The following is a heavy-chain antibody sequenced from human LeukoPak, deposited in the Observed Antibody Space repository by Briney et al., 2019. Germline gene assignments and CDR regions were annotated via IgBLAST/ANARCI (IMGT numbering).Heavy chain of an antibody. D-gene: IGHD5-18*01. CDR1: GGSISSYY. J-gene: IGHJ4*02. CDR2: IYYSGST. Sequence: SETLSLTCTVSGGSISSYYWSWIRQPPGKGLECIGYIYYSGSTNYNPSLKSRVTISVDTSKNQFSLKLSSVTAADTAVYYCASLLAGYSYGYYFDYWGQGTLVTVSS. V-gene: IGHV4-59*12. CDR3: ASLLAGYSYGYYFDY.